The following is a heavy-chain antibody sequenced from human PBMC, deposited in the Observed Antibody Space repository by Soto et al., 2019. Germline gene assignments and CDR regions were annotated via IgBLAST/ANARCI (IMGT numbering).Heavy chain of an antibody. CDR2: IIPILGIA. CDR1: GGTFSSYT. Sequence: QVQLVQSGAEVKKPGSSVKVSCKASGGTFSSYTISWVRQAPGQGLEWMGRIIPILGIANYAQKFQGRVTITADKSTSTAYMELGSMRSEDTDVYYCAKDYGGKDGDYWGQGTLVTVSS. D-gene: IGHD4-17*01. J-gene: IGHJ4*02. V-gene: IGHV1-69*08. CDR3: AKDYGGKDGDY.